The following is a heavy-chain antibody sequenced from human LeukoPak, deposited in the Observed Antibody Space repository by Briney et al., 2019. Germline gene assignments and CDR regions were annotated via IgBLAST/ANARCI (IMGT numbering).Heavy chain of an antibody. CDR1: GFTFSTYR. Sequence: GGSLRLSCGGSGFTFSTYRMNWVRQAPGKGLEWVSYISSSGSTIYYADSVKGRFTISRDNAKKSLYLQMNSLRSEDTAVYFCARDIVMMTAFQDYWGQGTLVTVSS. V-gene: IGHV3-48*04. CDR3: ARDIVMMTAFQDY. J-gene: IGHJ4*02. D-gene: IGHD2-21*02. CDR2: ISSSGSTI.